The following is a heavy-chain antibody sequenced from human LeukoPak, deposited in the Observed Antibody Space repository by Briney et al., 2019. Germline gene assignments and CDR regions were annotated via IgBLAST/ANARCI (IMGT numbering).Heavy chain of an antibody. CDR1: GYTFTSYA. D-gene: IGHD2-15*01. J-gene: IGHJ3*02. CDR2: INTNTGNP. Sequence: ASVKVSCKASGYTFTSYAMNWVRQAPGQGLEWMGWINTNTGNPTYAQGFTGRFVFSLDTSVSTAYLQISSLKAEDTAVYYCAREMALYCSGGSCLGIYAFDIWGQGTMVTVSS. CDR3: AREMALYCSGGSCLGIYAFDI. V-gene: IGHV7-4-1*02.